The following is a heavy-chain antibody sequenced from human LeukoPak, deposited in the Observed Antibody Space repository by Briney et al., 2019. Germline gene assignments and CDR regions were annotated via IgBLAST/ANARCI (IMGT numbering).Heavy chain of an antibody. CDR1: GGSISSSSYY. J-gene: IGHJ4*02. CDR2: IYYSGST. V-gene: IGHV4-39*01. Sequence: SETLSLTCTVSGGSISSSSYYWGWIRQPPGKGLEWIGSIYYSGSTYYNPSLKSRVTISVDTSKNQFSLKLSSVTAADSAVYYCARELPSTRYYFDYWGQGPWSPSPQ. D-gene: IGHD1-26*01. CDR3: ARELPSTRYYFDY.